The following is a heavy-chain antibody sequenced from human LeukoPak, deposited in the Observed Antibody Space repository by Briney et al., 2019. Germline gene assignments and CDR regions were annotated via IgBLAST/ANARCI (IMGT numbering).Heavy chain of an antibody. J-gene: IGHJ3*02. CDR1: GYSFTSYW. V-gene: IGHV5-51*01. CDR2: IYPGDSDT. CDR3: ARQKYYYDSSGYFFPNDAFDI. Sequence: GESLKISCKGSGYSFTSYWIGWVRQMPGKGLEWMGIIYPGDSDTRYSPSFQGQVTISADKSISTAYLQWSSLKALDTAMYYCARQKYYYDSSGYFFPNDAFDIWGQGTMVTVSS. D-gene: IGHD3-22*01.